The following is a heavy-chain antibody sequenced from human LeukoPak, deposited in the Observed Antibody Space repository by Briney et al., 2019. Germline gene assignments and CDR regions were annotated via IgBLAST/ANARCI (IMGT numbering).Heavy chain of an antibody. CDR1: GYTFTSYY. CDR3: ARVGITIFGVVTRDSYYFDY. CDR2: INPSGGST. D-gene: IGHD3-3*01. V-gene: IGHV1-46*01. J-gene: IGHJ4*02. Sequence: ASVKVSCKASGYTFTSYYMHWVRQAPGQGLEWMGIINPSGGSTSYAQKFQGRVTMTRDMSTSTVYMELSSLRSEDTVVYYCARVGITIFGVVTRDSYYFDYWGQGTLVTVSS.